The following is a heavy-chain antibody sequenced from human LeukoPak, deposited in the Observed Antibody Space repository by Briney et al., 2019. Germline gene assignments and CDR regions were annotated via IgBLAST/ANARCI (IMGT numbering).Heavy chain of an antibody. J-gene: IGHJ4*02. V-gene: IGHV1-2*06. Sequence: ASVNVSCKASGYTFTSYYMHWVRQAPGQGLEWMGRINPNSGDTNYAQKFQGRVTMSRDTSISTAYMELSRLRSDDTAVYYCAREINSSAYYWGQGTLVTVSS. CDR2: INPNSGDT. CDR1: GYTFTSYY. D-gene: IGHD3-22*01. CDR3: AREINSSAYY.